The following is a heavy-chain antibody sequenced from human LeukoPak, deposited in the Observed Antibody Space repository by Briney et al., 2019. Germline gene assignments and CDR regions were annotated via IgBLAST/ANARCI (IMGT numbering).Heavy chain of an antibody. Sequence: SVKVSCKASGGTFSSYAISWVRQAPGQGLEWMGGIIPIFGTANYAQKFQGRVTITTDESTSTAYMELSSLRSEDTAAYYCARDRSAVAGRGGYDYWGQGTLVTVSS. J-gene: IGHJ4*02. D-gene: IGHD6-19*01. V-gene: IGHV1-69*05. CDR2: IIPIFGTA. CDR3: ARDRSAVAGRGGYDY. CDR1: GGTFSSYA.